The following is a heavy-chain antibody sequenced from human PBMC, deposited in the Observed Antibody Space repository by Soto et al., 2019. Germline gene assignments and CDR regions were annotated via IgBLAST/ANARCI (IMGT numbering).Heavy chain of an antibody. CDR1: GFTFSSYG. D-gene: IGHD3-10*01. V-gene: IGHV3-30*03. J-gene: IGHJ4*02. CDR2: ISYDGSNK. CDR3: AGSPSYYYGSGTLTSDYFDY. Sequence: GGSLRLSCAASGFTFSSYGMHWVRQAPGKGLEWVAVISYDGSNKYYADSVKGRFTISRDNSKNTLYLQMNSLRAEDTAVYYCAGSPSYYYGSGTLTSDYFDYWGQGTLVTVSS.